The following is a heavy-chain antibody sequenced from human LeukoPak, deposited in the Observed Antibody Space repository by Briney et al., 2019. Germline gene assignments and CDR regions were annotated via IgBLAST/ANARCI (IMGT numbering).Heavy chain of an antibody. CDR1: GFTFSSYW. CDR3: ARDWGRRYSSGWYGDFDY. D-gene: IGHD6-19*01. CDR2: IKQDGSEK. J-gene: IGHJ4*02. V-gene: IGHV3-7*01. Sequence: GGSLRLSCAASGFTFSSYWMSWVRQAPGKGLEWVANIKQDGSEKYYVDSVKGRFTISRDNAKNSLYLQMNSLRAEDTAVYYCARDWGRRYSSGWYGDFDYWGQGTLVTVSS.